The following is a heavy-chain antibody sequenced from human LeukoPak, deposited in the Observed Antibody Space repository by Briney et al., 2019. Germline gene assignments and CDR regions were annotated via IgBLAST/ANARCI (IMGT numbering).Heavy chain of an antibody. V-gene: IGHV4-39*01. D-gene: IGHD3/OR15-3a*01. CDR1: GGSISSSSYY. J-gene: IGHJ4*02. CDR2: IYYSGST. Sequence: SETLSLTCTVSGGSISSSSYYWGWIRQPPGKGLEWIASIYYSGSTYYNPSLKSRVTISVDTSKNQFSLKLSSVTAADTAVYYCARGPRDWPFDYWGQGTLVTVSS. CDR3: ARGPRDWPFDY.